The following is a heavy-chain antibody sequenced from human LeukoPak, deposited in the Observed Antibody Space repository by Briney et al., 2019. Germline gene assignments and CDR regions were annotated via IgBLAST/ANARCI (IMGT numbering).Heavy chain of an antibody. CDR1: GGSISSSSYY. CDR2: IYYSGST. J-gene: IGHJ4*02. D-gene: IGHD6-13*01. Sequence: PSETLSLTCTVSGGSISSSSYYWGWIRQPPGKGLEWIGSIYYSGSTYYNPSLKSRVTISVDTSKNQFSLKLSSVTAADTAVYYCAGSQGIAAAGTYWGQGTLVTVSS. V-gene: IGHV4-39*01. CDR3: AGSQGIAAAGTY.